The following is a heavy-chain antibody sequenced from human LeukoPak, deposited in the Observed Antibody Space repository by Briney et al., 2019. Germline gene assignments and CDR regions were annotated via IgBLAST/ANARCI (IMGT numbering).Heavy chain of an antibody. CDR1: GFTFSSYA. CDR3: ARDRDSSSTHFDY. Sequence: GRSLRLSCAASGFTFSSYAMHWVRQAPGKGPEWVAVISYDGSNKYYADSVKGRFTISRDNSKNTLYLQMNSLRAEDTAVYYCARDRDSSSTHFDYWGQGTLVTVSS. D-gene: IGHD6-13*01. V-gene: IGHV3-30*01. J-gene: IGHJ4*02. CDR2: ISYDGSNK.